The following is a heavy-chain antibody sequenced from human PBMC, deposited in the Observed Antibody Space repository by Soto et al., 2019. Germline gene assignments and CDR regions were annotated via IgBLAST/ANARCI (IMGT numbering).Heavy chain of an antibody. J-gene: IGHJ4*02. CDR1: GGSISSGGYY. Sequence: SEILSLTCTVSGGSISSGGYYWSWIRQHPGKGLEWIGYIYYSGSTYYNPSLKSRVTISVDTSKNQFSLKLSSVTAADTAVYYCARISSGWPLDYWGQGTLVTVSS. D-gene: IGHD6-19*01. CDR3: ARISSGWPLDY. CDR2: IYYSGST. V-gene: IGHV4-31*03.